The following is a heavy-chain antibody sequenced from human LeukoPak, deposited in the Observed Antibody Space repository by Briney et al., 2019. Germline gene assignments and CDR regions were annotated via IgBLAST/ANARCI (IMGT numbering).Heavy chain of an antibody. CDR1: GYTSTGYY. D-gene: IGHD6-13*01. CDR2: INPNSGGT. Sequence: ASVKVSCKASGYTSTGYYMHWVRQAPGQGLEWMGWINPNSGGTNYAQKFQGRVTMTRDTSISTAYMELSRLRSDDTAVYYCARDLSAAGYYMDVWGKGTTVTVSS. V-gene: IGHV1-2*02. CDR3: ARDLSAAGYYMDV. J-gene: IGHJ6*03.